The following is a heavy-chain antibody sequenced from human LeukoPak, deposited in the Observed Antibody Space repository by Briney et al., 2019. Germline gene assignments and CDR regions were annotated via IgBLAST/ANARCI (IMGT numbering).Heavy chain of an antibody. CDR1: GLTFSNAW. D-gene: IGHD3-22*01. CDR2: IKSKTDGGTT. V-gene: IGHV3-15*01. CDR3: TTVTLDYYDSSGYLWYFDY. J-gene: IGHJ4*02. Sequence: NPGGSLRLSCAASGLTFSNAWMSWVRQAPGKGLEWVGRIKSKTDGGTTDYAAPAKGRFTISRDDSKNTLYLQMNSLKTEDTAVYYCTTVTLDYYDSSGYLWYFDYWGQGTLVTVSS.